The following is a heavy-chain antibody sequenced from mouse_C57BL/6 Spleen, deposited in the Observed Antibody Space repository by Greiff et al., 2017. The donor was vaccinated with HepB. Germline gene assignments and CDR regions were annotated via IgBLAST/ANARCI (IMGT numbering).Heavy chain of an antibody. V-gene: IGHV1-81*01. J-gene: IGHJ1*03. Sequence: QVQLKESGAELARPGASVKLSCKASGYTFTSYGISWVKQRTGQGLEWIGEIYPRSGNTYYNEKFKGKATLTADKSSSTAYMELRSLTSEDSAVYVCARDTANFDWYFDVWGTGTTVTVSS. CDR1: GYTFTSYG. CDR3: ARDTANFDWYFDV. CDR2: IYPRSGNT. D-gene: IGHD3-3*01.